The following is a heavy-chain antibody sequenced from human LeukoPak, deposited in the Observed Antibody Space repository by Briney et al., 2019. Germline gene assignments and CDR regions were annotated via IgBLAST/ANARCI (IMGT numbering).Heavy chain of an antibody. CDR1: GGSISSSSYY. Sequence: SETLSLTCIVSGGSISSSSYYWAWVRQPPGKGLEWIGSIYYSGSTHSNPSLKSRVTISVDTSKNQFSLNLGSLTAADTAVYYCAAIAVAGIQWFDPWGQGTLVTVSS. J-gene: IGHJ5*02. V-gene: IGHV4-39*01. CDR3: AAIAVAGIQWFDP. CDR2: IYYSGST. D-gene: IGHD6-19*01.